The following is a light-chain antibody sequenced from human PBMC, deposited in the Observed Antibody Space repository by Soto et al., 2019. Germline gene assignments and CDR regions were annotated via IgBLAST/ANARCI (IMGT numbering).Light chain of an antibody. CDR2: AVS. CDR3: ISYTDRQSYL. Sequence: LTQPASVSGSPGQSITISCSGTSSDIGSYDHVAWYQQFPGKSPKLMIYAVSDRPSGVSDRFSGSKSGITASLTISGLQTEDEADYYCISYTDRQSYLFGTGTKVTVL. V-gene: IGLV2-14*03. J-gene: IGLJ1*01. CDR1: SSDIGSYDH.